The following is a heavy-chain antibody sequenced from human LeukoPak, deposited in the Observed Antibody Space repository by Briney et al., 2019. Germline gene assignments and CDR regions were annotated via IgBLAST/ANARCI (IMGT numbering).Heavy chain of an antibody. D-gene: IGHD3-10*01. CDR1: GFTFRGAW. Sequence: GGSLRLSCVASGFTFRGAWMSWVRQAPGKGLEWVGRIKSKTDGETTDYAAPVKGRFTISRDDSKNTLFLQMNSLKTEDTAVYYCATSHPRVVWFGEENDDWGQGTLATVSS. CDR2: IKSKTDGETT. CDR3: ATSHPRVVWFGEENDD. V-gene: IGHV3-15*01. J-gene: IGHJ4*02.